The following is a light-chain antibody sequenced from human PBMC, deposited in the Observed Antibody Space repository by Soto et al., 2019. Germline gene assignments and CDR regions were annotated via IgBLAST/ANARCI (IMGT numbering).Light chain of an antibody. Sequence: EIVLTQSPGTLSLSPGERATLSCRASQSVSSNSLAWYQQKPGQAPRLLIYGASTRATGIPARFSGSGSGRDFTLTISSLEPEDFAVYYCQQRSNWPPITFGQGTRLEIK. CDR2: GAS. J-gene: IGKJ5*01. V-gene: IGKV3-11*02. CDR3: QQRSNWPPIT. CDR1: QSVSSN.